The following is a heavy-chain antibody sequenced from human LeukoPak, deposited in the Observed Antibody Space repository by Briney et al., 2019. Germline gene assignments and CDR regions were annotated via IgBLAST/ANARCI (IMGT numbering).Heavy chain of an antibody. V-gene: IGHV3-30-3*01. D-gene: IGHD3-3*01. CDR3: ASNFWSDYYTLYYYYGMDV. CDR1: AFTFSSYN. J-gene: IGHJ6*02. Sequence: GGSLRLSCAASAFTFSSYNMHWVRQAPGKGLEWVAVISYDGSNKYYADSVKGRFTISRDNSKNTLYLQMNSLRAEDTAVYYCASNFWSDYYTLYYYYGMDVWGQGTTVTVSS. CDR2: ISYDGSNK.